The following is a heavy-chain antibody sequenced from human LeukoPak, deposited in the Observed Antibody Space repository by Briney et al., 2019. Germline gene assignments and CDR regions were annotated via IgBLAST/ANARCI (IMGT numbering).Heavy chain of an antibody. V-gene: IGHV4-59*01. D-gene: IGHD3-10*01. J-gene: IGHJ5*01. Sequence: PSETLSLTCTVSGGSISSYYWSWLRQPPGKGLEWIGFIYYIGSTNYNPPLKNRVSISEDTSKTQFSLKLSSVTAADTAVYYCARVGLGHNYGSGSYYNVQNWFDSWGEGTLVTVPS. CDR3: ARVGLGHNYGSGSYYNVQNWFDS. CDR2: IYYIGST. CDR1: GGSISSYY.